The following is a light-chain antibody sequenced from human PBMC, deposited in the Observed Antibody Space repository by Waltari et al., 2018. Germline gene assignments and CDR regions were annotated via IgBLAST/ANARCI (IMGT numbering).Light chain of an antibody. J-gene: IGLJ2*01. CDR2: YDS. V-gene: IGLV3-21*01. CDR1: SLGTKS. Sequence: SYVLTQPPSVSVAPGKTARISCGGDSLGTKSVNWYQQRPGQAPKLLISYDSDRPPGIPARFSGSHSGHTATLTISMVEAGDEADYYCQVWVSASDDRGFGGGTKLTVL. CDR3: QVWVSASDDRG.